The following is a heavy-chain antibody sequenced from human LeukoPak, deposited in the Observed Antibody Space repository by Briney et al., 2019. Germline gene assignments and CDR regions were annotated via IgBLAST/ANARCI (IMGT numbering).Heavy chain of an antibody. V-gene: IGHV4-38-2*01. D-gene: IGHD5-18*01. J-gene: IGHJ4*02. CDR3: ASERGYSYGFPDY. Sequence: PSETLSLTCAVSGYSISSTYYWGWIRQPPGKGLEWIGSIYYSGSTYYNPSLKSRVTISVDTSNSQFSLRLSSVTAADTAVYYCASERGYSYGFPDYWGQGTLVTVSS. CDR2: IYYSGST. CDR1: GYSISSTYY.